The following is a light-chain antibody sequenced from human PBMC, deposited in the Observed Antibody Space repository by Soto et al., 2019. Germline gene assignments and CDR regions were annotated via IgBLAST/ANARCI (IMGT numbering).Light chain of an antibody. CDR1: QSLFYSSDNKNY. J-gene: IGKJ1*01. V-gene: IGKV4-1*01. CDR2: WAS. CDR3: QQYFAAPM. Sequence: DIVMTQSPDSLPVSLGERATINCKSSQSLFYSSDNKNYLAWYQQKVGQPPKLLIYWASIRESGVPDRFSGSGSGTDFTLPLTSLRVEDVAVYYCQQYFAAPMFRRGTTVEI.